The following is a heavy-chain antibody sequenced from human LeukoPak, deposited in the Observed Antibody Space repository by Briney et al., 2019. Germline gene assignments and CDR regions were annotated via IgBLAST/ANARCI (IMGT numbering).Heavy chain of an antibody. D-gene: IGHD3-22*01. Sequence: GGSLRLSCAAYGFIVSSNYMSWVRQAPGKGLEWVSIIYSGGSTYYADSVKGRFTISRDNSKNTLYLQMNSLRAEDTAVYYCARDISSGYYDAFDIWGQGTMVTVSS. CDR2: IYSGGST. V-gene: IGHV3-66*01. CDR3: ARDISSGYYDAFDI. J-gene: IGHJ3*02. CDR1: GFIVSSNY.